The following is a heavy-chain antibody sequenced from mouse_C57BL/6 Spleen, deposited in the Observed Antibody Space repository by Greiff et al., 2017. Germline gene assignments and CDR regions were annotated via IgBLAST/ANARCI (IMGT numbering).Heavy chain of an antibody. J-gene: IGHJ1*03. D-gene: IGHD1-1*01. V-gene: IGHV5-17*01. CDR3: ARPYYGSSYGRYFDV. CDR1: GFTFSDYG. CDR2: ISSGSSTI. Sequence: EVQWVESGGGLVKPGGSLKLSCAASGFTFSDYGMHWVRQAPEKGLEWVAYISSGSSTIYYADTVKGRFTISRDNAKNTLFLQMTSLRSEDTAMYYCARPYYGSSYGRYFDVWGTGTTVTVSS.